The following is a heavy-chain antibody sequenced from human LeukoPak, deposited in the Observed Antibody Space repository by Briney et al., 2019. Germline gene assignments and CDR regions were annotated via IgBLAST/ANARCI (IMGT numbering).Heavy chain of an antibody. CDR3: AKGGFLWFGELGFDY. D-gene: IGHD3-10*01. CDR1: GFTFSSYA. Sequence: GGSLRLSCAASGFTFSSYAMSWVRQAPGKGLEWVSAISGSGGSTYYADSVKGRFTISRDNSKNTLYLQMNSLRAEDTAVYYCAKGGFLWFGELGFDYWGQGTLVTVSS. CDR2: ISGSGGST. V-gene: IGHV3-23*01. J-gene: IGHJ4*02.